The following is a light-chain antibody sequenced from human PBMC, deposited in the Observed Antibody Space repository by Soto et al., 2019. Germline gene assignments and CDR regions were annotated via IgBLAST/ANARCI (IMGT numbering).Light chain of an antibody. J-gene: IGLJ2*01. V-gene: IGLV1-40*01. CDR2: GYS. CDR3: QSYDSSLSGVV. CDR1: SSNIGAGYD. Sequence: QSVLTQPPSVSGAPGRRVTISCTGSSSNIGAGYDVCWYQQLPGTAPKLLIYGYSNLPSGVPDRFSGSRSGTSASLAITGLQAEDEADYFCQSYDSSLSGVVFGGGTQLTVL.